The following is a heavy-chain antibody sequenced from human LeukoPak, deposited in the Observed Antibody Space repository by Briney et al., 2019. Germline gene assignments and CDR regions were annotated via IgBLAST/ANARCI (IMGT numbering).Heavy chain of an antibody. CDR2: INPSGGSA. Sequence: GASVKVSCKASGYTFTSHFVHWVRQAPGQGLEWMGMINPSGGSATYAQQFRGRVTMTRDASTSTFYMELNSLRSEETAVYYCARDLAAVGTMPTWNFDLWGRGSLVTVSS. CDR1: GYTFTSHF. CDR3: ARDLAAVGTMPTWNFDL. D-gene: IGHD6-13*01. V-gene: IGHV1-46*01. J-gene: IGHJ2*01.